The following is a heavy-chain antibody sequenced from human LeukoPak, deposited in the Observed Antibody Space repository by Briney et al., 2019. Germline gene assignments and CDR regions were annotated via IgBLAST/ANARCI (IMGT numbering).Heavy chain of an antibody. CDR1: GFTFSSYW. D-gene: IGHD3-22*01. Sequence: GGSLRLSCAASGFTFSSYWMHWVRQAPEKGLVWVSRINSDGSSTSYADSVKGRFTISRDNAKNTLYLQMNSLRAEDTAVYYCATDRGYSSFDYWGQGTLVTVSS. CDR2: INSDGSST. J-gene: IGHJ4*02. V-gene: IGHV3-74*01. CDR3: ATDRGYSSFDY.